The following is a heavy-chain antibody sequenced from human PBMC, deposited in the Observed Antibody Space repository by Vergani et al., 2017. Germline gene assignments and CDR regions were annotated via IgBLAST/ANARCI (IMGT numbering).Heavy chain of an antibody. V-gene: IGHV3-9*01. J-gene: IGHJ4*02. CDR2: ISWNSGSI. CDR3: AKDMRSSSWYLGY. D-gene: IGHD6-13*01. CDR1: GFTFDDYA. Sequence: EVQLVESGRGLVQPGRSLRLSCAASGFTFDDYAMHWVRQAPGKGLEWVSGISWNSGSIGYADSVKGRFTISRDNAKNSLYLQMNSLRAEDTALYYCAKDMRSSSWYLGYWGQGTLVTVSS.